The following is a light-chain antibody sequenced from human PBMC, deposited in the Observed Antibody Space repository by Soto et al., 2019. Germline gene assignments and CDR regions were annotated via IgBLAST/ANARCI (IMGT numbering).Light chain of an antibody. V-gene: IGKV1-9*01. CDR3: QEFNFYLPA. CDR1: QGISTD. J-gene: IGKJ3*01. CDR2: AAS. Sequence: DVQLTQSPTFLSASVGDRVTITCRASQGISTDLAWYQQKPGKAPKLLIYAASTLQSGVPSRFSGSGLGTEFTLTISGLQPEDFATYYCQEFNFYLPAFGPGTKVHIK.